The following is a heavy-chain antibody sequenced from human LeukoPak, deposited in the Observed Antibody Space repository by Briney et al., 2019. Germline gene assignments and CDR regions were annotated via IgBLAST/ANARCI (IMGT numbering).Heavy chain of an antibody. Sequence: ASVKVSCKASGYTFTSYAISWVRQAPGQGLEWMGWIRSDNGNTKYAQRLQGRLTMTTDTSTSTAYMELSRLRSDDTAVYYCARFPERRAAFDIWGQGTMVTVSS. CDR2: IRSDNGNT. CDR3: ARFPERRAAFDI. D-gene: IGHD1-1*01. V-gene: IGHV1-18*01. CDR1: GYTFTSYA. J-gene: IGHJ3*02.